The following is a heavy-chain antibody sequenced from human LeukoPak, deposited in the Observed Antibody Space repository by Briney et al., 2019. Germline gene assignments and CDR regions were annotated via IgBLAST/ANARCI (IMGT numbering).Heavy chain of an antibody. J-gene: IGHJ5*02. D-gene: IGHD3-10*01. Sequence: SETLSLTCTVSGGSISSYYWSWIRPPPGRGLGWIGFFYYSGSTNYNPSLKSRVTISVDTSKNQFSLKLSSVTAADTAVYYCAGSYYYASGSYPDNWFDPWGQGTLVTVSS. V-gene: IGHV4-59*01. CDR3: AGSYYYASGSYPDNWFDP. CDR2: FYYSGST. CDR1: GGSISSYY.